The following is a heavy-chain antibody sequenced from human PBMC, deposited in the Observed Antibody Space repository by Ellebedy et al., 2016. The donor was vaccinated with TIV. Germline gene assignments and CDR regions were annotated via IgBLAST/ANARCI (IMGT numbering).Heavy chain of an antibody. J-gene: IGHJ4*02. CDR3: ARDDPTIPFDY. V-gene: IGHV4-4*07. Sequence: GSLRLXCTVSGGSISSYYWSWIRQPAGKGLEWIGRIYTSGSTNYNPSLKSRVTMSVDTSKNQFSLKLSSVTAADTAVYYCARDDPTIPFDYWGQGTLVTVSS. CDR1: GGSISSYY. D-gene: IGHD5-12*01. CDR2: IYTSGST.